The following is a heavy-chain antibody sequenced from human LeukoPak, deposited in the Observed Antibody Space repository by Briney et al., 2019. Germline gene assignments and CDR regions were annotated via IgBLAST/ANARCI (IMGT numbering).Heavy chain of an antibody. D-gene: IGHD3-16*02. J-gene: IGHJ5*02. CDR3: APQGDDYVRGSYRPNNWFDP. CDR2: ISSSSSDI. Sequence: GGSLRLSCAASGVTFSRYSMNWVPEAPGKGLEGFSAISSSSSDIYYAASLTGRFTISCDNAKTSLCLHRNSMRAEETAVYSGAPQGDDYVRGSYRPNNWFDPWGQGTLVTVSS. V-gene: IGHV3-21*01. CDR1: GVTFSRYS.